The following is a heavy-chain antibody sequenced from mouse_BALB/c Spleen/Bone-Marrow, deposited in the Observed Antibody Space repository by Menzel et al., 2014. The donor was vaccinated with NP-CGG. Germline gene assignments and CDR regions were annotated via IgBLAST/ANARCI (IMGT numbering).Heavy chain of an antibody. CDR2: INPSTGYT. J-gene: IGHJ3*01. D-gene: IGHD2-2*01. CDR3: ARSGGGYDGFAY. V-gene: IGHV1-7*01. CDR1: GYTFTSYW. Sequence: VKLQESGAELAKPGASVKMPCKASGYTFTSYWMHWVKQRPGQGLEWIGYINPSTGYTEYNQKFKDKATLTADKSSSTAYMQLSSLTSEDSAVYYCARSGGGYDGFAYWGQGTLVTVSA.